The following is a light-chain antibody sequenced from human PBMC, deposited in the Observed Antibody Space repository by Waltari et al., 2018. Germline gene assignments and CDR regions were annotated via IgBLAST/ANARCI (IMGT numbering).Light chain of an antibody. CDR1: SNDVGGYNF. CDR3: CSYVGGGTLV. Sequence: QSALTQPASVSGSPGQSITISCVGTSNDVGGYNFVSWYQQHPGKVPKLMIYDVSTRPSGISYRFSGSKSGNTASLTISGLQAEDEADYYCCSYVGGGTLVFGGGTSVTVL. CDR2: DVS. J-gene: IGLJ2*01. V-gene: IGLV2-23*02.